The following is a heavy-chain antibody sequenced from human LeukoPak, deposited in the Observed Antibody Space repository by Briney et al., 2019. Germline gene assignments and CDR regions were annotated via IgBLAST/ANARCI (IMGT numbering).Heavy chain of an antibody. J-gene: IGHJ4*02. CDR1: GGSISSGSYY. D-gene: IGHD2-2*01. Sequence: PSETLSLTCTVSGGSISSGSYYWSWIRQPAGKGLEWIGRIYTSGSTNYNPSLKGRVTISVDTSKNQFSLKLSSVTAADTAVYYCARETLPAAKEPLGFNWGQGTLVTVSS. V-gene: IGHV4-61*02. CDR3: ARETLPAAKEPLGFN. CDR2: IYTSGST.